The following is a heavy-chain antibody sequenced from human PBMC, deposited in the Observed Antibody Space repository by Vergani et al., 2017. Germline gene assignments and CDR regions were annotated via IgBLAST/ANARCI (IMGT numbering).Heavy chain of an antibody. CDR1: GVSFKTYF. V-gene: IGHV4-34*02. J-gene: IGHJ4*02. Sequence: QVQLQQWGATVLKPSETLSLTCAVYGVSFKTYFWNWIRQSPDKGLEWIGEVDHSDRPYYNPSLRGRVTISVDTSKYQISLRLHSVDVADSAIYYCARGRKHFFEAPYEVWGQGSPVTVSS. CDR2: VDHSDRP. D-gene: IGHD3-3*02. CDR3: ARGRKHFFEAPYEV.